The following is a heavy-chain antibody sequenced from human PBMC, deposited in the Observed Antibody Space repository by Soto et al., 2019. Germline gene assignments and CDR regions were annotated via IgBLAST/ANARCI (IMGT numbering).Heavy chain of an antibody. Sequence: EVQLVESGGGLVPPGRSLRLFCAASGFTFDDYAMHWVRQAPGKGLEWVSGISWNVGSIAYADSVKGRFTISRDNAKNSLYLQMNSLRAEDTALYYCAKGVAGWYYFDYWGQGTLVTVSS. V-gene: IGHV3-9*01. CDR2: ISWNVGSI. CDR1: GFTFDDYA. J-gene: IGHJ4*02. D-gene: IGHD3-3*01. CDR3: AKGVAGWYYFDY.